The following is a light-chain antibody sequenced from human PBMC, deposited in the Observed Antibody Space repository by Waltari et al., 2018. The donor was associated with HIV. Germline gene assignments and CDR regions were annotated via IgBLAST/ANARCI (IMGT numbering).Light chain of an antibody. Sequence: QSALTQPPSVSGAPGQRVTISCTGSSSNIGAGYDVHWYQQLPGTAPNLLIYVNSNRPSGVPDRFSGSKSGTSASLAITGLQAEDEADYYCQSYDSSLSGYVFGTGTKVTVL. CDR1: SSNIGAGYD. CDR3: QSYDSSLSGYV. V-gene: IGLV1-40*01. CDR2: VNS. J-gene: IGLJ1*01.